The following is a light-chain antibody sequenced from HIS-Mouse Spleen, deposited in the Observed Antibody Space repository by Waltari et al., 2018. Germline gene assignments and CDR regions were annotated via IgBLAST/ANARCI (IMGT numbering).Light chain of an antibody. Sequence: QSALTQPASVSGSPGQSIPISCPGTSRDVGGYHSVSWYQQPPGKAPKLMIYEVSNRPSGVSNRFSGSKSGNTASLTISGLQAEDEADYYCSSYTSSSTYVFGTGTKVTVL. V-gene: IGLV2-14*01. J-gene: IGLJ1*01. CDR1: SRDVGGYHS. CDR3: SSYTSSSTYV. CDR2: EVS.